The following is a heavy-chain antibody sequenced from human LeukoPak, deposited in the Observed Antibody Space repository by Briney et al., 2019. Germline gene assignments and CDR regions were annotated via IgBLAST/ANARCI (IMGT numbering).Heavy chain of an antibody. D-gene: IGHD5-18*01. CDR3: AKQNGQLWLGLNY. Sequence: GGSLRLSCAASGFTFDDYAMHWVRQAPGKGLEWVSLTSGDGGSTHYADSVKGRFTNSRDNSKNSLYLQMNSLRTEDTALYYCAKQNGQLWLGLNYWGQGTLVTVST. J-gene: IGHJ4*02. CDR1: GFTFDDYA. V-gene: IGHV3-43*02. CDR2: TSGDGGST.